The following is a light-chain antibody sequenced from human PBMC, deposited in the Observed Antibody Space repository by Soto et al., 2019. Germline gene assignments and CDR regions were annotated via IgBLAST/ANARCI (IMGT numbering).Light chain of an antibody. Sequence: QSALTQPPSASGSPGQSVTISCTGTISDVGTYHYVSWYQQHPGKAPKLIIYEVSERPSRVPDRFSGSKSGNTASRTVSGLQGGDEAYYYCSSYAGTKTLVFGGGTKLTVL. CDR3: SSYAGTKTLV. V-gene: IGLV2-8*01. CDR2: EVS. CDR1: ISDVGTYHY. J-gene: IGLJ2*01.